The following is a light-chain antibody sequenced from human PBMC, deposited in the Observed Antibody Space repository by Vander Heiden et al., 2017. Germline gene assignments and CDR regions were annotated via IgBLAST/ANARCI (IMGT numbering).Light chain of an antibody. Sequence: DIVVTQSPDLLGVSLGERATINCKSSQSGLYSSNNKNCLAWYQQKPGQPPKLLIYWASTRESGVPDRFSGSGSGTDFTLTISSLQAEDVAVYYCQQYYSTPPAFGQGTRLEIK. CDR2: WAS. CDR3: QQYYSTPPA. CDR1: QSGLYSSNNKNC. J-gene: IGKJ5*01. V-gene: IGKV4-1*01.